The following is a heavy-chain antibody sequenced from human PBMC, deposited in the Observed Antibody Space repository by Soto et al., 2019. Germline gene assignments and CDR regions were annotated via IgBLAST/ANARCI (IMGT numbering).Heavy chain of an antibody. CDR1: GDSISVGYY. Sequence: QVQLQESGPGLVKPSQTLSLTCTVSGDSISVGYYWSWIRQHPGKGLEWIGYVSPSGTTYYNPSLKSRVSISTDTSKNPFSLEVSSVTAAHTAVYYCARDRGSYGMDVWGQGTTVTVSS. J-gene: IGHJ6*02. V-gene: IGHV4-31*03. CDR3: ARDRGSYGMDV. CDR2: VSPSGTT.